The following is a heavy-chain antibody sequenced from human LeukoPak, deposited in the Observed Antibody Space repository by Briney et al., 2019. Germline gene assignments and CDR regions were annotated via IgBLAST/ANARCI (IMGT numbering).Heavy chain of an antibody. CDR2: INPTGGST. Sequence: ASVKVSCKASGGTFSSYAISWVRQAPGQGLEWMGIINPTGGSTTYAQKFQGRVTMTRDTSTSTVYMELSSLRSDDTAVYYCAKTAMADNWFDPWGQGTLVTVSS. CDR3: AKTAMADNWFDP. CDR1: GGTFSSYA. D-gene: IGHD5-18*01. V-gene: IGHV1-46*01. J-gene: IGHJ5*02.